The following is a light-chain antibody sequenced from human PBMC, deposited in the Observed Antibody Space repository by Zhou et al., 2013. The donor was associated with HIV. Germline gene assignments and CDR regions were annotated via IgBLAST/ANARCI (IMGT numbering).Light chain of an antibody. CDR3: QKYNGGPRT. Sequence: DIQMTQSPSSLSASAGDTVTITCRASQDIKHFLAWYQQTAGQVPKLLIHSASSLASSGVPSRFSGSGSGTEFTLTISNLLPDDVATYFCQKYNGGPRTFGQGTKLVIK. J-gene: IGKJ1*01. CDR1: QDIKHF. CDR2: SAS. V-gene: IGKV1-27*01.